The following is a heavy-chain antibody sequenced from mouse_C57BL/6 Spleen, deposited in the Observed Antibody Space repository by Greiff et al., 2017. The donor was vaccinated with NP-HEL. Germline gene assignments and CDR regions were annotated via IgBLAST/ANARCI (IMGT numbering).Heavy chain of an antibody. CDR1: GYTFTDYN. J-gene: IGHJ1*03. D-gene: IGHD1-1*01. V-gene: IGHV1-22*01. CDR3: ARGDYGSRGHFDV. Sequence: VQLKESGPELVKPGASVKMSCKASGYTFTDYNMHWVKQSHGKSLEWIGYINPNNGGTSYNQKFKGKATLTVNKSSSTAYMELRSLTSEDSAVYYCARGDYGSRGHFDVWGTGTTVTVSS. CDR2: INPNNGGT.